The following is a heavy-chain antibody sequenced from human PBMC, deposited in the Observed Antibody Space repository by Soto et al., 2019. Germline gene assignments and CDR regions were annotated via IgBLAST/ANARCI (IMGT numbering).Heavy chain of an antibody. V-gene: IGHV3-30*18. J-gene: IGHJ4*02. CDR3: AKDFRGGSHPPHFDY. D-gene: IGHD2-15*01. Sequence: QVQLVESGGGVVQPGRSLRLSCAASGFTFSSYGMHWVRQAPGKGLEWVAVISYDGSNKYYADSVKGRFTISRDNSKNTLYLQMNSLRAEDTAVYYCAKDFRGGSHPPHFDYWGQGTLVTVSS. CDR1: GFTFSSYG. CDR2: ISYDGSNK.